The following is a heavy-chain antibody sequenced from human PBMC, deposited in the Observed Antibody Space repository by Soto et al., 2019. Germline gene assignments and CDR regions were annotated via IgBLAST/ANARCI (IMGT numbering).Heavy chain of an antibody. J-gene: IGHJ5*02. CDR2: IYYSGST. V-gene: IGHV4-59*08. D-gene: IGHD3-10*01. CDR3: ARPRGGWFDP. Sequence: QVQLQESGPGLVKPSETLSLTCTVSGGSISSYYWSWIRQPPGKGLEWIGYIYYSGSTNYNPSLKSRVTISVDTSKNQFSLKLGSVTAADTAVYYCARPRGGWFDPWGQGTLVTVSS. CDR1: GGSISSYY.